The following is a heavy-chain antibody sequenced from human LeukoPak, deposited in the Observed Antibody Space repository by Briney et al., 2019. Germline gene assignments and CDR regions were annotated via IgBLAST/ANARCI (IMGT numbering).Heavy chain of an antibody. J-gene: IGHJ4*02. Sequence: GSLRLSCAASGFTFTNYWMSWVRQAPGRGLEWVANINQDGSEKYCVDSVEGRFTVSRDNAKNSLYLQMNSLRAEDTAVYYCAKYINAVDFWGQGTLVTVSS. V-gene: IGHV3-7*01. CDR1: GFTFTNYW. CDR2: INQDGSEK. D-gene: IGHD2/OR15-2a*01. CDR3: AKYINAVDF.